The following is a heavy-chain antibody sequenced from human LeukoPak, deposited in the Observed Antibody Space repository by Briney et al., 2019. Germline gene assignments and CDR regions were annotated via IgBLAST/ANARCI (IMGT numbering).Heavy chain of an antibody. CDR2: ISSDGSST. J-gene: IGHJ4*02. D-gene: IGHD3-10*01. CDR1: GFSFSSYW. Sequence: GGSLRLSCAASGFSFSSYWMHWVRQAPGKGLVWVSRISSDGSSTVYADSVKGRFTISRDNAKNTLYLQMNSLRAEDTAVYYCARLGSGSTLDCWGQGILVTVSS. V-gene: IGHV3-74*01. CDR3: ARLGSGSTLDC.